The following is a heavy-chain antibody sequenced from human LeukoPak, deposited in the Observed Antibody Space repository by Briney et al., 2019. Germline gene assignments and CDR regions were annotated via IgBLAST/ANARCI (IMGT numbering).Heavy chain of an antibody. CDR2: ISGSGDST. CDR3: AKLVGGLPFDL. D-gene: IGHD1-26*01. CDR1: GFSFSSYA. Sequence: GGSLRLSCAASGFSFSSYAMSWVRQAPGKGLERVSTISGSGDSTYYADSVKGRFTISRDNSKNTLYLQMNSLRVADTALYYCAKLVGGLPFDLWGQGTVVTVSS. J-gene: IGHJ3*01. V-gene: IGHV3-23*01.